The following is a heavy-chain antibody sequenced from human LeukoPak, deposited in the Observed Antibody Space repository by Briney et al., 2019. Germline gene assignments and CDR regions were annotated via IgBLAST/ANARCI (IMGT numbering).Heavy chain of an antibody. D-gene: IGHD5-24*01. Sequence: SETLSLTCTVSGGSISSGDYYWSWIRQPPGKGLEWIGYIYYSGSTYYNPSLKSRVTISVDTSKNQFSLKLSSVTAADTAVYYCARDLGGGDGYNYLDYWGQGTLVTVSS. CDR1: GGSISSGDYY. V-gene: IGHV4-30-4*01. CDR3: ARDLGGGDGYNYLDY. CDR2: IYYSGST. J-gene: IGHJ4*02.